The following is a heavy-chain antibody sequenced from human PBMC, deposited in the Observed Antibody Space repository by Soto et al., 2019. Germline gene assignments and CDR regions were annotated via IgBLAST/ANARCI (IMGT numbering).Heavy chain of an antibody. CDR2: IYYSGST. V-gene: IGHV4-31*03. Sequence: SETLSLTCTVSGGSISSGGYYWSWIRQHPGKGLEWIGYIYYSGSTYYNPSLKSRVTISVDTSKNQFSLKLSSVTAADTAVYYCTRRGNVSSPTWGQGTLVTVSS. D-gene: IGHD6-13*01. CDR1: GGSISSGGYY. J-gene: IGHJ4*02. CDR3: TRRGNVSSPT.